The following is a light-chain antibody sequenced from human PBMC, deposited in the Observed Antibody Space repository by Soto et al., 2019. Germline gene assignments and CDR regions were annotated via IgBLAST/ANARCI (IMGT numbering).Light chain of an antibody. Sequence: DIQMTQSPSSRSASVGDRVTITCRASQSISSYLNWYQQKPGKAPKLLIYAASSLQSGVPSRFSGSGSGTDFTLTISSLQPEDFATYFCQQSYITPRAFGPGTKVDIK. J-gene: IGKJ3*01. CDR2: AAS. CDR3: QQSYITPRA. CDR1: QSISSY. V-gene: IGKV1-39*01.